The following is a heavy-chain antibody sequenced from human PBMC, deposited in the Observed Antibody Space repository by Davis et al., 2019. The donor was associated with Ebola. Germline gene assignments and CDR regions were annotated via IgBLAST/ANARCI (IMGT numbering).Heavy chain of an antibody. J-gene: IGHJ3*02. CDR2: MSGDHLYT. V-gene: IGHV3-11*05. Sequence: GESLKISCEASGFTFTDYYMTWIRQAPGKGLEWVSYMSGDHLYTNYADSVKGRFTISRDNSRNTLYLQMNGLRVEDTAIYYCAKDTANIWFDIWGQGTMVTVSS. CDR1: GFTFTDYY. CDR3: AKDTANIWFDI. D-gene: IGHD2-21*02.